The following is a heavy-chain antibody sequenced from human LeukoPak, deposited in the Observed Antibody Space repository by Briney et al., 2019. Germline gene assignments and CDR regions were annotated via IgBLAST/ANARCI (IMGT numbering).Heavy chain of an antibody. CDR1: GFTFSSYA. Sequence: GGSLRLSCAASGFTFSSYAMSWVRQAPGKGLEWVSAISGSGGSTYYADSVKGRFTISRDNSKNTLYLQMNSLRAEDAAVYYCAKEVGYCSGGSCYFFDYWGQGILVTVSS. V-gene: IGHV3-23*01. CDR3: AKEVGYCSGGSCYFFDY. J-gene: IGHJ4*02. D-gene: IGHD2-15*01. CDR2: ISGSGGST.